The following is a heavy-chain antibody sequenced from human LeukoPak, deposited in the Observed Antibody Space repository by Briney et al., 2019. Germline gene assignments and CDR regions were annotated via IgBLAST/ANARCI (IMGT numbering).Heavy chain of an antibody. CDR2: ISPNSGGT. CDR3: ARGQRSDFWSAYPGDY. D-gene: IGHD3-3*01. J-gene: IGHJ4*02. V-gene: IGHV1-2*06. Sequence: AASVKVSCKVSGYTLTGYYMHWVRQAPEQGLEWVGRISPNSGGTNYAQKFQGRVTMTRDMSISTAYMELSSLRSDDTAMYYCARGQRSDFWSAYPGDYWGQGTLVTVSS. CDR1: GYTLTGYY.